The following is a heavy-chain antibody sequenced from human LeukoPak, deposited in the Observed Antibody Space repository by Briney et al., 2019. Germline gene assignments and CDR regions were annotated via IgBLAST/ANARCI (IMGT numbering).Heavy chain of an antibody. V-gene: IGHV4-34*01. CDR3: ARHIAARPFYY. Sequence: SETLSLTCAVYGGSFSGYYWSWIRQPPGKGLEWIGEINHSGSTNYNPPLKSRVTISVDTSKNQFSLKLSSVTAADTAVYYCARHIAARPFYYWGQGTLVTVSS. J-gene: IGHJ4*02. CDR2: INHSGST. CDR1: GGSFSGYY. D-gene: IGHD6-6*01.